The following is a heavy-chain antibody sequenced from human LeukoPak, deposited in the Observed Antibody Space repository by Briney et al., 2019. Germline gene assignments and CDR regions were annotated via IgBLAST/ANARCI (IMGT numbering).Heavy chain of an antibody. CDR2: ISSDGNNK. CDR1: GFTFSTSS. CDR3: TRDPRLREFES. V-gene: IGHV3-30-3*01. D-gene: IGHD2-21*02. Sequence: GGSLRLSCAASGFTFSTSSMHWVRQTPGKGLDWVALISSDGNNKYYANSVKGRFTISRDNSKNTLSLQMNSLRDDDTAVYHCTRDPRLREFESWGQGTLVTVSS. J-gene: IGHJ1*01.